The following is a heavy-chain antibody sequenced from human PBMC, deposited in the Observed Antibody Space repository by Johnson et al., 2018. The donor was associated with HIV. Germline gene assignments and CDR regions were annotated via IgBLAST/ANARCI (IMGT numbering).Heavy chain of an antibody. CDR2: INDGGSEK. J-gene: IGHJ3*02. V-gene: IGHV3-33*08. CDR3: ARSQVAATSEGAFDI. Sequence: QVQLVESGGGVVQPGRSLRLSCVASGFTLSTYGMHWVRQAPGKGLEWVANINDGGSEKYYVDTVKGRFTISRDNSKNTLYLQLNSLRAEDTAVYYCARSQVAATSEGAFDIWGQGTVVTVSS. CDR1: GFTLSTYG. D-gene: IGHD2-15*01.